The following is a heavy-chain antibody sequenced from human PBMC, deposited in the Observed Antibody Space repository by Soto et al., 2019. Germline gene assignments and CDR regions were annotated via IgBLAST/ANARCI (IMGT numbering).Heavy chain of an antibody. CDR2: ISSYNGNT. J-gene: IGHJ5*02. Sequence: ASVKVSCKASDYTFTSYGISWVRQAPGQGLEWMGWISSYNGNTNYAQKVQGRVTMTTATSRSTTYMELRSLRSDDTAVYYCARGPRYCSTTSCFSGVTWFDPWGQGTLVTVSS. CDR1: DYTFTSYG. CDR3: ARGPRYCSTTSCFSGVTWFDP. D-gene: IGHD2-2*01. V-gene: IGHV1-18*04.